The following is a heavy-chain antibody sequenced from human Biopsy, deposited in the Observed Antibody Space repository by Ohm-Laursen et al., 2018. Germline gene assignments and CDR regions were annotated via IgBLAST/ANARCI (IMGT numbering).Heavy chain of an antibody. D-gene: IGHD6-6*01. Sequence: SLRLSCAASGFSDSSYDMNWVRQAPGKGLEWISYISETSSHIYDADSVRGRFTVARDIAKSSLYLQLNSLRVEDTAVYYCARDSSRRAREGGMDVWGQGTTVTVSS. CDR3: ARDSSRRAREGGMDV. J-gene: IGHJ6*02. V-gene: IGHV3-21*01. CDR1: GFSDSSYD. CDR2: ISETSSHI.